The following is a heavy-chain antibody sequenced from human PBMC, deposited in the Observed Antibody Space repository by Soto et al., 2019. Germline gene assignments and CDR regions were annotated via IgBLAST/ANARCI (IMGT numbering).Heavy chain of an antibody. J-gene: IGHJ6*02. D-gene: IGHD5-18*01. CDR2: IYHSGSA. V-gene: IGHV4-4*02. CDR3: ARSGSSGESYGYLFYRGLDV. Sequence: PSETLSLTCLVSGQYIKSNFWWAWVRQSPGKDLEWIGEIYHSGSAIYTPSLKNRVTLSLDESKNEFSLNMDSVTAEDTALYYCARSGSSGESYGYLFYRGLDVWGQGATVTVSS. CDR1: GQYIKSNFW.